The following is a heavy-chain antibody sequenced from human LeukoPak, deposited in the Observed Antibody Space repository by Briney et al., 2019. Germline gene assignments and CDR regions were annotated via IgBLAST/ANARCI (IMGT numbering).Heavy chain of an antibody. CDR3: ARVGKDEIAVAVHY. CDR1: GYTFTTYA. D-gene: IGHD6-19*01. CDR2: INPNSGGT. V-gene: IGHV1-2*06. J-gene: IGHJ4*02. Sequence: ASVKVSCKASGYTFTTYAISWVRQAPGQGLEWMGRINPNSGGTNYAQKFQGRVTMTRDTSISTAYMELSRLRSDDTAVYYCARVGKDEIAVAVHYWGQGTLVTVSS.